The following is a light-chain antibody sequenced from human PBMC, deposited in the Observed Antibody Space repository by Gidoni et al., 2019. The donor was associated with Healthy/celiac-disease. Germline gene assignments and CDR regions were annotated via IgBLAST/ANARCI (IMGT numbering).Light chain of an antibody. CDR2: GAS. J-gene: IGKJ4*01. Sequence: DIVMTQSPATLSVSPGERATLSCRASQSVSSYLAWYQQKPGQAPRLLIYGASTRDTGIPARFSGSGSGTEFTLTISSLQSEDFAVYYCQQYNNWPLTFGGGTKVEIK. V-gene: IGKV3-15*01. CDR1: QSVSSY. CDR3: QQYNNWPLT.